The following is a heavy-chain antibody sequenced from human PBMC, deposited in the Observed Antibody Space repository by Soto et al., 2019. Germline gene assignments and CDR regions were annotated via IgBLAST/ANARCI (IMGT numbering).Heavy chain of an antibody. Sequence: QVQLVQSGAEVKKPGSSVKVSCKASGGTFSSYAISWVRQAPGQGLEWMGGIIPIFGTANYAQKFQGRVTITADESTSTAYMELSRLRSEDTAVYYCARAQYYYDSSGYYRSFDYWGQGTLVTVSS. J-gene: IGHJ4*02. CDR3: ARAQYYYDSSGYYRSFDY. D-gene: IGHD3-22*01. V-gene: IGHV1-69*12. CDR2: IIPIFGTA. CDR1: GGTFSSYA.